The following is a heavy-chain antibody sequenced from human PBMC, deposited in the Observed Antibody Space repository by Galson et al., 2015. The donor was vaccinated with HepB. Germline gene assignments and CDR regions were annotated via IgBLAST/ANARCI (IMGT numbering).Heavy chain of an antibody. D-gene: IGHD3-10*01. Sequence: SLRLSCAAAGISVSSSYMTWVRQAPGKGLEWVSVIYKSGSTYYGDSVKGRFTISRDNSKNTLYLQMNSLRVEDTAVYYCARDLYGPGNYWSGSKHYGMDVCGHGTTVTVSS. J-gene: IGHJ6*02. CDR2: IYKSGST. CDR3: ARDLYGPGNYWSGSKHYGMDV. CDR1: GISVSSSY. V-gene: IGHV3-66*01.